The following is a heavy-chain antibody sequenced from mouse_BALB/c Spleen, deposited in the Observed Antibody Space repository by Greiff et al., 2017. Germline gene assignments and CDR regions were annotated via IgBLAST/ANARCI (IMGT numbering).Heavy chain of an antibody. V-gene: IGHV5-17*02. CDR2: ISSGSSTI. D-gene: IGHD1-1*01. Sequence: EVNVVESGGGLVQPGGSRKLSCAASGFTFSSFGMHWVRQAPEKGLEWVAYISSGSSTIYYADTVKGRFTISRDNPKNTLFLQMTSLRSEDTAMYYCARRGITTVIDYWGQGTTLTVSS. CDR1: GFTFSSFG. CDR3: ARRGITTVIDY. J-gene: IGHJ2*01.